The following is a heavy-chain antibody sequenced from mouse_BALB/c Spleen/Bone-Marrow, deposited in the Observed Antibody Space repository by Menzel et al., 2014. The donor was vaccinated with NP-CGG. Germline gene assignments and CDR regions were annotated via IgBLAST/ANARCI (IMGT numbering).Heavy chain of an antibody. D-gene: IGHD6-2*01. CDR3: ARQVVHDY. Sequence: QVQLQQSGAELVRPGSSVKISCKASGYAFSRYWMSWVKQRPGQGLEWIGQIYPGDGDTNYNGKFKDKATLTADKSSSTAYMHLSSLTSEDSAAYFCARQVVHDYWGQGTTLTVSS. V-gene: IGHV1-80*01. CDR2: IYPGDGDT. J-gene: IGHJ2*01. CDR1: GYAFSRYW.